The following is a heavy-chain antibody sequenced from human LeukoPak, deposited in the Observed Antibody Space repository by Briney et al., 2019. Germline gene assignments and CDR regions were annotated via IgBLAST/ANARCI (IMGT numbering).Heavy chain of an antibody. Sequence: SETLSLTCGVSGYSITSDCYWGWIRQPPGKGLEWIGSIYHSGSTYYNPSLQSRVTISVDTSKNQFSLKLKSVTAADTAVYYCARNCTSMAGICNWFDPWGQGPLVTVSS. CDR2: IYHSGST. CDR1: GYSITSDCY. D-gene: IGHD6-19*01. J-gene: IGHJ5*02. V-gene: IGHV4-38-2*01. CDR3: ARNCTSMAGICNWFDP.